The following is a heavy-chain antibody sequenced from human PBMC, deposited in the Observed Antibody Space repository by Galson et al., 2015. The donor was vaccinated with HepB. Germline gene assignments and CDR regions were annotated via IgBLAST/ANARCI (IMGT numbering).Heavy chain of an antibody. J-gene: IGHJ3*02. CDR2: IWYDGSNK. V-gene: IGHV3-33*08. D-gene: IGHD6-13*01. CDR3: ARDPRRKGIAAAGGVTPDPFDI. CDR1: GFTFSSYG. Sequence: SLRLSCAASGFTFSSYGMHWVRQAPGKGLEWVAVIWYDGSNKYYADSVKGRFTISRDNSKNTLYLQMNSLRAEDTAVYYCARDPRRKGIAAAGGVTPDPFDIWGQGTMVTVSS.